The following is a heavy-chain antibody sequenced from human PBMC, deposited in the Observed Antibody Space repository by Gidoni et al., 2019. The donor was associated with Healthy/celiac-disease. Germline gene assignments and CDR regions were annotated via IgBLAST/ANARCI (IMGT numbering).Heavy chain of an antibody. CDR2: IKSKTDGGTT. D-gene: IGHD3-10*01. Sequence: ELQLVESGGGLVKPGWYFRLSCVASGFTLRNAWMSWVRQAPGKGVEWVGRIKSKTDGGTTDYAAPVKGRFTISRDDSKNTLYLQMNSLKTEDTAVYYCTTDLMLVRGVTMEYWGQGTLVTVSS. V-gene: IGHV3-15*01. CDR1: GFTLRNAW. J-gene: IGHJ4*02. CDR3: TTDLMLVRGVTMEY.